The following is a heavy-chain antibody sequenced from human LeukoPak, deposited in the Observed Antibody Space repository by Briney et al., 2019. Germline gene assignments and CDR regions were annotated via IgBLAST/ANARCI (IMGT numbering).Heavy chain of an antibody. CDR2: ISGSGGST. V-gene: IGHV3-23*01. CDR1: GFPLRTYG. D-gene: IGHD3-22*01. J-gene: IGHJ4*02. CDR3: ARPGHGNYGPVGY. Sequence: GGSLRLSCGASGFPLRTYGMSWVHQAPGKGVEWVSVISGSGGSTYYADSVKGRSTISRDNSKNTLFLEMSKLRPEDTAVYYCARPGHGNYGPVGYWGQGTLVTVSS.